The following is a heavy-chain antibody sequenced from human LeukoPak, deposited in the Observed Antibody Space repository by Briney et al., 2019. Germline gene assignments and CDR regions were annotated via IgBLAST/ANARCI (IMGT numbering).Heavy chain of an antibody. CDR2: INSDGSST. CDR3: TILSAPYFEY. J-gene: IGHJ4*01. Sequence: GGSLRLSCAASGFTLNSYWMHWVRQAPANGLVWVSRINSDGSSTSYADSVKGRFTISRENAKNTQYLQMNTLRSEAPEQYYFTILSAPYFEYWGQGTLVTVSS. CDR1: GFTLNSYW. D-gene: IGHD3-3*01. V-gene: IGHV3-74*01.